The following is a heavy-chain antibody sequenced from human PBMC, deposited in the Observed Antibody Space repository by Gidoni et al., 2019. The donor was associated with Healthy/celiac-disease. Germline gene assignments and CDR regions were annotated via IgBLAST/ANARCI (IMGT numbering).Heavy chain of an antibody. J-gene: IGHJ6*02. D-gene: IGHD1-26*01. Sequence: EVQLVESGGGLVQPGGSLRLSCSAAGFPVSSNYMSWVRQAPGKGLEWVSVIYSGGSTYYADSVKGRFTISRHNSKNTLYLQMNSLRAEDTAVYYCARDDRYSGSPLGMDVWGQGTTVTVSS. V-gene: IGHV3-53*04. CDR1: GFPVSSNY. CDR2: IYSGGST. CDR3: ARDDRYSGSPLGMDV.